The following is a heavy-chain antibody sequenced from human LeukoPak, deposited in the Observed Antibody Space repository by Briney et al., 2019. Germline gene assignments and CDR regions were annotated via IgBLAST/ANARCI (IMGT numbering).Heavy chain of an antibody. J-gene: IGHJ6*03. D-gene: IGHD3-9*01. Sequence: ASVKVSCKASGYIFTSYGISWVRQAPGQGLVWMGWISAYNGNTNYAQKLQGRVTMTTDTSTSTAYMELRSLRSDDTAVYYCARYYYDILTGYGRGYYYYMDVWGKGTTVTVSS. CDR1: GYIFTSYG. CDR3: ARYYYDILTGYGRGYYYYMDV. CDR2: ISAYNGNT. V-gene: IGHV1-18*01.